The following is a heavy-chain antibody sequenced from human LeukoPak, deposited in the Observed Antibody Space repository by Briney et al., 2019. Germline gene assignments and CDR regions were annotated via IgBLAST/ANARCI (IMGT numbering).Heavy chain of an antibody. Sequence: GGSLRLSCVASGFTFSRFEMNWVRQAPGKGLEWISHISTGTYIAYTDSVKGRFTISRDNAKNTLYLQMNSLRAEDTAVYYCAKNLLGKGWLVDYWGQGTLVTVSS. V-gene: IGHV3-48*03. CDR1: GFTFSRFE. CDR2: ISTGTYI. J-gene: IGHJ4*02. D-gene: IGHD5-12*01. CDR3: AKNLLGKGWLVDY.